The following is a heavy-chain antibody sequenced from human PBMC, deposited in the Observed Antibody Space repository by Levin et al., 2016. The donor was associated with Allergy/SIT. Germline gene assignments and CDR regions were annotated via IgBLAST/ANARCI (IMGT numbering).Heavy chain of an antibody. CDR2: IRSKAYGGTT. CDR1: GFTFGDYA. J-gene: IGHJ6*02. Sequence: GRSLKISCTASGFTFGDYAMSWFRQAPGKGLEWVGFIRSKAYGGTTEYAASVKGRFTISRDDSKSIAYLQMNSLKTEDTAVYYCTREEGYCTNGVCKNYYYYGMDVWGQGTTVTVSS. CDR3: TREEGYCTNGVCKNYYYYGMDV. D-gene: IGHD2-8*01. V-gene: IGHV3-49*03.